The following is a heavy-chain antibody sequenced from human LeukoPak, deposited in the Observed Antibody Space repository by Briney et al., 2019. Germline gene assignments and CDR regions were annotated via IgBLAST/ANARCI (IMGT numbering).Heavy chain of an antibody. D-gene: IGHD3-10*01. CDR3: AKTAMVRGVITRFDP. CDR2: INPNSGGT. V-gene: IGHV1-2*02. Sequence: GASVKVSCKAFGYTFTSNYMHWVRQAPGQGLEWMGWINPNSGGTNYAQKFQGRVTMTRDTSISTAYMELSRLRSDDTAVYYCAKTAMVRGVITRFDPWGQGTLVTVSS. CDR1: GYTFTSNY. J-gene: IGHJ5*02.